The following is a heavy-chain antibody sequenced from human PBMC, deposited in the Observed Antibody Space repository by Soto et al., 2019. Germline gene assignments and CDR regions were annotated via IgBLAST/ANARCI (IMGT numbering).Heavy chain of an antibody. CDR1: GFTFSSYA. D-gene: IGHD3-16*01. CDR2: ISGSGGST. CDR3: AKVMITFGGVIGFYFDY. V-gene: IGHV3-23*01. J-gene: IGHJ4*02. Sequence: GGSLRLSCAASGFTFSSYAMSWVRQAPGKGLEWVSAISGSGGSTYYADSVKGRFAISRDNSKNTLYLQMNSLRAEDTAVYYCAKVMITFGGVIGFYFDYWGQGTLVTVS.